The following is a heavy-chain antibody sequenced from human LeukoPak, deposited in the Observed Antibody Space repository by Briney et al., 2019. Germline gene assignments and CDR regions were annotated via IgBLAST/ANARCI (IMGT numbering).Heavy chain of an antibody. CDR3: ARGYGAY. CDR2: INHSGST. V-gene: IGHV4-34*01. J-gene: IGHJ4*02. CDR1: GGSFSGYY. D-gene: IGHD4-17*01. Sequence: SETLSLTCAVYGGSFSGYYWSWIRQPPGKGLEWIGEINHSGSTNYNPSLKSRVTISVDTSKNQFSLKPSSVTAADTAVYYCARGYGAYWGQGTLVTVSS.